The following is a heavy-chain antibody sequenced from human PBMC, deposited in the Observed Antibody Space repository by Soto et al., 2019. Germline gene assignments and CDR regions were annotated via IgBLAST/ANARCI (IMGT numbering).Heavy chain of an antibody. Sequence: EVQLAESGGGLVQPGGSLRLSCAASGFTFRNYWMQWVRQAPGQGLVWVSRINSDGSTSNYADSVKGRFTISRDNAKNTLYLQMNSLIAEDTAVYYCARVRYSTGWTPVDYWGQGTLVTVSS. V-gene: IGHV3-74*01. CDR1: GFTFRNYW. CDR3: ARVRYSTGWTPVDY. D-gene: IGHD6-19*01. J-gene: IGHJ4*02. CDR2: INSDGSTS.